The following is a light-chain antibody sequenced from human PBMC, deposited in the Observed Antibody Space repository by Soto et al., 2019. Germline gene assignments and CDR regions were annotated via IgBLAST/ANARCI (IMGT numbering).Light chain of an antibody. CDR2: WAS. J-gene: IGKJ4*01. CDR3: QQYYSTRLT. V-gene: IGKV4-1*01. Sequence: DIVMTQSPASLAVSLGERATINCKSSQSVLYSSNNKNYLAWYQQKPGQPPKLLIYWASTRESGVPDRFSGSGSGTDFTLTISSLQAEDVAVYYCQQYYSTRLTFGGGTKVDI. CDR1: QSVLYSSNNKNY.